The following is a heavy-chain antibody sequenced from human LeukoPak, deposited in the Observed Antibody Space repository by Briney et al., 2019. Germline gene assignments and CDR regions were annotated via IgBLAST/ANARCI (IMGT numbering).Heavy chain of an antibody. J-gene: IGHJ4*02. CDR3: ASVLYCGADCYSGRYFFDY. D-gene: IGHD2-21*02. CDR2: INPSGAST. Sequence: ASVKVSCKASGYTFTSYYMHWVRQAPGQGLEWMGIINPSGASTNYAQKFQGRVTMTRDTSTSTVYMELSSLRSEDTAVYYCASVLYCGADCYSGRYFFDYWGQGTLVTVSS. V-gene: IGHV1-46*01. CDR1: GYTFTSYY.